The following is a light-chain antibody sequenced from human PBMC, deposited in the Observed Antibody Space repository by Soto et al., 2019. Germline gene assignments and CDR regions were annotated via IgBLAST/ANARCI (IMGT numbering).Light chain of an antibody. Sequence: EIVLTQSPGTLSLSPGERATLSCRDSQSVSSSYLAWYQQKPGQAPRLLIYGASSRATGIPDRFSGSGSGTDFTLTISRLEPEDFAVYYCQQYGSSSWAFGQGTKVDIK. J-gene: IGKJ1*01. CDR2: GAS. CDR3: QQYGSSSWA. CDR1: QSVSSSY. V-gene: IGKV3-20*01.